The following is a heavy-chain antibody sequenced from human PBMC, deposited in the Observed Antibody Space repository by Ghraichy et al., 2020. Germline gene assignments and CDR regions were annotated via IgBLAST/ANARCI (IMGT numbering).Heavy chain of an antibody. V-gene: IGHV4-39*01. Sequence: SETLSLTCTVSGGSISSSSYYWGWIRQPPGKGLEWIGSINYSESTYYNPSLKSRVTISVDTSKHQFSLKLSCVTAADTAVYYCARVIPYYGMDVWGQGTTVTVSS. CDR2: INYSEST. CDR1: GGSISSSSYY. D-gene: IGHD2-21*01. J-gene: IGHJ6*02. CDR3: ARVIPYYGMDV.